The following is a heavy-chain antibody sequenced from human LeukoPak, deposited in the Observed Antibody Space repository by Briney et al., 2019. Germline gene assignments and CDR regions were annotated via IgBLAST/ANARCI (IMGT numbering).Heavy chain of an antibody. CDR3: TRRHYYDSSGYYYY. D-gene: IGHD3-22*01. Sequence: SETLSLTCTVSGGSISSSSYYWGWIRQPPGKGLEWIGSIYYSGSTYYNPSLKSRVTISVDTSKNQFSLKLSSVTAADTAVYYCTRRHYYDSSGYYYYWGQGTLVTVSS. J-gene: IGHJ4*02. V-gene: IGHV4-39*01. CDR2: IYYSGST. CDR1: GGSISSSSYY.